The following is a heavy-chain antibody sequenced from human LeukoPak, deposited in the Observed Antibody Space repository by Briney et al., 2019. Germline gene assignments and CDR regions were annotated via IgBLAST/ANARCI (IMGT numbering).Heavy chain of an antibody. V-gene: IGHV4-59*12. CDR1: GGSISSYY. Sequence: PSETLSLTCTVSGGSISSYYWSWLRQPPGKGLEWIGYFYYSVSTNYTPSLQSRVTISVVTSKSQFSLKLSSVTAADTAVYYCARYVWGSYPTFEDYWGQGTLVTVSS. CDR3: ARYVWGSYPTFEDY. J-gene: IGHJ4*02. CDR2: FYYSVST. D-gene: IGHD3-16*02.